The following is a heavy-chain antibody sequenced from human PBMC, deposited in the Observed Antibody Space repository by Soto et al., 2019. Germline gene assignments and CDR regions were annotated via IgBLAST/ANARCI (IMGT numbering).Heavy chain of an antibody. Sequence: SQTLSLTCAISGDSVSSNSAAWNWIRQSPSRGLEWLGRTYYRSKWYNDYAVSVRSRITINPDTSKNQFSLQLNSVTPEDTAVYYCARVIAARPERAFDIWGQGTMVTVSS. CDR3: ARVIAARPERAFDI. D-gene: IGHD6-6*01. CDR2: TYYRSKWYN. V-gene: IGHV6-1*01. J-gene: IGHJ3*02. CDR1: GDSVSSNSAA.